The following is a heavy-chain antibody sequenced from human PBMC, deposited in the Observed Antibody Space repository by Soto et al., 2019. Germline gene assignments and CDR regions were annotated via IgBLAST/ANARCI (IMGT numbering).Heavy chain of an antibody. J-gene: IGHJ5*02. CDR2: INAGNGNT. CDR1: GYTFTSYA. V-gene: IGHV1-3*01. CDR3: ARGVAGPLHWFDP. D-gene: IGHD6-19*01. Sequence: GASVKVSCKASGYTFTSYAMHLVRQAPGQRLEWMGWINAGNGNTKYSQKFQGRVPITRDTSASTAYMELSSLRSEDTAVYYCARGVAGPLHWFDPWGQGTQVTVS.